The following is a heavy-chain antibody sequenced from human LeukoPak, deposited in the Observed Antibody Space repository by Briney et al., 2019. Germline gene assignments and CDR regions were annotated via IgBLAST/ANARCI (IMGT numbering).Heavy chain of an antibody. D-gene: IGHD3-10*01. Sequence: ASVKVSCKASGYTFINYDFSWVRQAPGQGLEWMGWISTYNGNTNYAQKFQGRVTMTRDTSISTAYMELSRLRSDDTAVYYCARALFYYYGSGSPDYWGQGTLVTVSS. CDR2: ISTYNGNT. J-gene: IGHJ4*02. CDR3: ARALFYYYGSGSPDY. CDR1: GYTFINYD. V-gene: IGHV1-18*01.